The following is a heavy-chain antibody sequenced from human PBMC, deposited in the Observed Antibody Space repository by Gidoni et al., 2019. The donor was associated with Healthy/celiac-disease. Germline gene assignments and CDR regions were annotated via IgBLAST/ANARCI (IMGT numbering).Heavy chain of an antibody. CDR1: GGSFRGYY. CDR2: INHSGST. V-gene: IGHV4-34*01. CDR3: ARAPASYYDFWSGYYGETHYGMDV. J-gene: IGHJ6*02. Sequence: QVQLQQWGAGLSKPSETLSLTCAVYGGSFRGYYWSWTRQPPGKGLGWIGEINHSGSTNYNPSLKSRVTLSVDTSKNQFSLMLSSVTAADTAVYYCARAPASYYDFWSGYYGETHYGMDVWGQGTTVTVSS. D-gene: IGHD3-3*01.